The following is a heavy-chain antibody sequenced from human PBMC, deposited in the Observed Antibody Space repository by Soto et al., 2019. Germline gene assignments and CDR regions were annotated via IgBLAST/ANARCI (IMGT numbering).Heavy chain of an antibody. D-gene: IGHD6-19*01. Sequence: QVQLVESGGGVVQPGRSLRLSCAASGFTFSTNAMHWVRQAPGKGLEWVAVISYEGSTTYYADSVKGRFTISRDNSKNTLYLQMNSLRTGDTAVYYCAKKFNGWSYYFDYWGQGTLVTVSS. CDR1: GFTFSTNA. CDR3: AKKFNGWSYYFDY. V-gene: IGHV3-30-3*02. CDR2: ISYEGSTT. J-gene: IGHJ4*02.